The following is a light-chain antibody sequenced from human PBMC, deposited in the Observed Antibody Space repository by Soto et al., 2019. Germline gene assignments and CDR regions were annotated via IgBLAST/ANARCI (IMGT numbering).Light chain of an antibody. J-gene: IGLJ1*01. Sequence: DLGAFNYVAWYQQHPGKAPKLIIHGVTNRPSGVSSRFSGSKSDYTASLTISGLQAEDEADYYCSSYTTAFFYVFGTGTKV. CDR2: GVT. CDR1: DLGAFNY. CDR3: SSYTTAFFYV. V-gene: IGLV2-14*01.